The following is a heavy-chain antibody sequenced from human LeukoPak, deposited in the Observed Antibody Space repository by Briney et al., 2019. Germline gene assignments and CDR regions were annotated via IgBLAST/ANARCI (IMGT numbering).Heavy chain of an antibody. V-gene: IGHV1-69*04. CDR1: GGTFSSYA. D-gene: IGHD7-27*01. J-gene: IGHJ4*02. CDR3: ARVSSNSRGDYFDS. CDR2: IIPILGIA. Sequence: ASVKVSCKASGGTFSSYAISWVRQAPGQGLEWMGRIIPILGIANYAQKFQGRVTITADKPTSTAYMELSSLRSEDTAVYYCARVSSNSRGDYFDSWGQGTLVTVSS.